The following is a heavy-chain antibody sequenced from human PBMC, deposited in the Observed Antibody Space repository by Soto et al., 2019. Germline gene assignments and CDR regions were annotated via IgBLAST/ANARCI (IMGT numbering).Heavy chain of an antibody. Sequence: GSLRLSCAASGFTFSDYAMHWVRQAPGKGLEWVAVISYDGNNKYYADSVKGRFTISRDNSKNTLYLQMNSLRAEDTAVYYCAKGAGIIVAKRELDYWGQGTLVTVSS. CDR2: ISYDGNNK. J-gene: IGHJ4*02. CDR3: AKGAGIIVAKRELDY. D-gene: IGHD5-12*01. V-gene: IGHV3-30-3*01. CDR1: GFTFSDYA.